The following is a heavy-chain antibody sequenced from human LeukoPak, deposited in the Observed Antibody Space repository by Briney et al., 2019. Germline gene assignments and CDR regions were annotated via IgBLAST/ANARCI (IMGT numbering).Heavy chain of an antibody. CDR1: GYTFSNYG. CDR2: ISAYNGNT. V-gene: IGHV1-18*01. Sequence: ASVKVSCKASGYTFSNYGISWVRQAPGQGLEWMGWISAYNGNTNYAQKLQGRVTMTTDTSTSTAYMELRSLRSDDTAVYYCARDQELLNYMDVWGKGTTVTISS. D-gene: IGHD1-26*01. J-gene: IGHJ6*03. CDR3: ARDQELLNYMDV.